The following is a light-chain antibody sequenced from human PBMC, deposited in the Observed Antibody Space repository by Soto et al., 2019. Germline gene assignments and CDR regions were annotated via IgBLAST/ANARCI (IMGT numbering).Light chain of an antibody. J-gene: IGLJ1*01. CDR3: CSYAGYNTDV. CDR1: SSDVGTYNL. V-gene: IGLV2-23*01. CDR2: EGT. Sequence: QSALTQPASVSGSPGQSITISCTGTSSDVGTYNLVSWYQHHPGKAPKLILYEGTKRPSGVSNRFSGSTSGNTASLTISGLQADDQTDYYCCSYAGYNTDVFGTGTQLTVL.